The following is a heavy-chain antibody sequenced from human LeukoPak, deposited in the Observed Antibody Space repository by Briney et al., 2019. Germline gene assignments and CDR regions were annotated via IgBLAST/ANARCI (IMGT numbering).Heavy chain of an antibody. CDR3: ARERAVTTYYYFDY. J-gene: IGHJ4*02. D-gene: IGHD4-17*01. CDR2: IYYSGST. V-gene: IGHV4-59*01. CDR1: GGSISSYY. Sequence: DPSETLSLTCTVSGGSISSYYWSWIRQPPGKGLEWIGYIYYSGSTNYNPSLKSRVTISVDTSKNQFSLKLRSVTAADTAVYYCARERAVTTYYYFDYWGQGTLVTVPS.